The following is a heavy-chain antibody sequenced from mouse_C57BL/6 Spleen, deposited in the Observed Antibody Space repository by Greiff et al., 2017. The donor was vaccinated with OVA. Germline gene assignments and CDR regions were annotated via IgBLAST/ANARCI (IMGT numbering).Heavy chain of an antibody. CDR2: INYDGSST. CDR3: AREGITTGEFDY. V-gene: IGHV5-16*01. J-gene: IGHJ2*01. CDR1: GFTFSDYY. Sequence: DVHLVESEGGLVQPGSSMKLSCTASGFTFSDYYMAWVRQVPEKGQEWVANINYDGSSTYYLDSLKSRFIISRDNAKNILYLQMSSLKSEDTATYYCAREGITTGEFDYWGQGTTLTVSS. D-gene: IGHD1-2*01.